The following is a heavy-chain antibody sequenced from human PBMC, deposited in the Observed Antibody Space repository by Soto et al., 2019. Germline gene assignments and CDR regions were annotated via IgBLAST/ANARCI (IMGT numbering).Heavy chain of an antibody. CDR2: IYSDGRT. Sequence: EVQLVESGGGLVQPGGSLRLSCAASGFTVSNNYLSWVRQAPGKGLEWVSVIYSDGRTFYADYVKGRFTISRDNSKNTLYLQMTSLRAAVSAVYYCTRDPTTTVTTYAFDIWGQGTMVTVSS. V-gene: IGHV3-66*01. CDR3: TRDPTTTVTTYAFDI. CDR1: GFTVSNNY. D-gene: IGHD4-17*01. J-gene: IGHJ3*02.